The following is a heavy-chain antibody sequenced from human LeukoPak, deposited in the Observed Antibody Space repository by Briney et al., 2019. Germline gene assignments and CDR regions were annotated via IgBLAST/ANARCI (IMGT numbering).Heavy chain of an antibody. CDR3: AREGITGTLNWFDP. J-gene: IGHJ5*02. CDR1: GFTFSSYA. V-gene: IGHV3-33*01. CDR2: IWYDGSNE. Sequence: PGGSLRLSCAASGFTFSSYAMHWVRQAPGKGLEWVAVIWYDGSNEYYADSVKGRFTISRDNSKNTLYLQMNSLRAEDTAVYYCAREGITGTLNWFDPWGQGTLVTVSS. D-gene: IGHD1-20*01.